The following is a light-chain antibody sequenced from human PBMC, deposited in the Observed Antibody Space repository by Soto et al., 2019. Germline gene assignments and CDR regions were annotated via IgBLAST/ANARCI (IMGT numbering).Light chain of an antibody. Sequence: IQLTQSPSSLSASVGDRVTITCRASQGLNTNLAWYQQRPGKAPNLLIYGASTLQKGVPSRFSGNGSGTDFTLTISSLQPEDLATYYCQQSNNYFTFGPGTKVDIK. V-gene: IGKV1-9*01. J-gene: IGKJ3*01. CDR3: QQSNNYFT. CDR1: QGLNTN. CDR2: GAS.